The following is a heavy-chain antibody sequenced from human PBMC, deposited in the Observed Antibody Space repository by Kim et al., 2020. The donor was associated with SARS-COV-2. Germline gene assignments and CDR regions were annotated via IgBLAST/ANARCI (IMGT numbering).Heavy chain of an antibody. CDR3: ARDSDYGEGWFDP. CDR2: INSNTGGT. V-gene: IGHV1-2*06. D-gene: IGHD4-17*01. J-gene: IGHJ5*02. CDR1: AYTFTDYY. Sequence: ASVKVSCKASAYTFTDYYMHWVRQAPGQGLEWMGRINSNTGGTNYAQNFQGRVTMTRDTSISTAYMELSRLRSDDTAGYYCARDSDYGEGWFDPWGQGTL.